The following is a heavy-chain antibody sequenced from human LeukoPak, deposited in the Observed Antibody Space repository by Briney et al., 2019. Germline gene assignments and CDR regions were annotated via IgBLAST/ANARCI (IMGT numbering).Heavy chain of an antibody. Sequence: GGSLRLSCAASGFTFSGSAMHWVRQASGKGLEWGGRIRSKANSYATAYAASVKGRFTISRDDSKNTAYLQMNSLKTEDTAVYYCSSANIVAVPAAFDAFDIWGQGTMVTVSS. V-gene: IGHV3-73*01. J-gene: IGHJ3*02. CDR3: SSANIVAVPAAFDAFDI. CDR1: GFTFSGSA. D-gene: IGHD2-2*01. CDR2: IRSKANSYAT.